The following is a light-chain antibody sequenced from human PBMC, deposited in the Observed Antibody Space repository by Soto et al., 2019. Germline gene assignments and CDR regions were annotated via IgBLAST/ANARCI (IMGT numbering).Light chain of an antibody. J-gene: IGKJ1*01. CDR1: QTISSW. V-gene: IGKV1-5*03. CDR2: KAS. Sequence: DIHMTQSPSTLSGSVGDRVTIPCRPSQTISSWLAWYQQKPGKAPKLLIYKASTLKSGVPSRFSGSGSGTEFTLTISSLQPDDFATYYCQHYNSYSEAFGQGTKVDIK. CDR3: QHYNSYSEA.